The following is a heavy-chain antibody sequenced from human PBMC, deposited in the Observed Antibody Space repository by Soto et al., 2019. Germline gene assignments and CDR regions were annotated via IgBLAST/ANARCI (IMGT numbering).Heavy chain of an antibody. CDR2: IYYSGST. D-gene: IGHD3-22*01. CDR3: ARNLPGAYYYDSSGYYDY. V-gene: IGHV4-59*01. Sequence: PSETLSLTCTVSGGSISSYYWSWIRQPPGKGLDCFGYIYYSGSTNYNPSLKSRVTISVDTSKNQFSLKLSFVTAADTAVYYCARNLPGAYYYDSSGYYDYWGQGTLVTVSS. CDR1: GGSISSYY. J-gene: IGHJ4*02.